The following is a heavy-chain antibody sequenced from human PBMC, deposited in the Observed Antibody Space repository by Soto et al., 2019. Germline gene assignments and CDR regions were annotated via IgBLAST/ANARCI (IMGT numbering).Heavy chain of an antibody. D-gene: IGHD2-15*01. CDR1: GFTFSSYA. CDR3: AKGDCSGGSCYSFLPWYNWFDP. Sequence: GGSLRLSCAASGFTFSSYAMSWVRQAPGKGLEWVSAISGSGGSTYYADSVKGRFTISRDNSKNTLYLQMNSLRAEDTAVYYCAKGDCSGGSCYSFLPWYNWFDPSGQATLVTVSS. V-gene: IGHV3-23*01. J-gene: IGHJ5*02. CDR2: ISGSGGST.